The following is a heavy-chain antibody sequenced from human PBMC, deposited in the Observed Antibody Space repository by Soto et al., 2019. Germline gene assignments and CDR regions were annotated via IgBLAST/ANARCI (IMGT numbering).Heavy chain of an antibody. J-gene: IGHJ6*02. V-gene: IGHV3-21*04. CDR3: ARGVQLCNSPSCSSGDYYYYYGMDV. CDR2: ISSSSSYI. Sequence: GGSLRLSCAASGFTFSSYSMNWVRQAPGKGLEWVSSISSSSSYIYYADSVKGRFTISRDNSKNTLYLQMNSLRAEDTAVYYCARGVQLCNSPSCSSGDYYYYYGMDVWGQGTTVTVSS. D-gene: IGHD5-18*01. CDR1: GFTFSSYS.